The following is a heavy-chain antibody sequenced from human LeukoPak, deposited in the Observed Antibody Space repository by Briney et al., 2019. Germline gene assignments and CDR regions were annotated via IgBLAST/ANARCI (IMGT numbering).Heavy chain of an antibody. CDR1: GFTFINHG. J-gene: IGHJ4*02. D-gene: IGHD5-18*01. CDR2: IRLGGGHK. Sequence: GGSLRLSCAASGFTFINHGMHWVRQAPGKGLEWVTFIRLGGGHKYYADSVKGRFTISRDNSKNTLYLQMNSLSAEDTAVYYCTKVGNGYTADYWGQGTLVTVSS. CDR3: TKVGNGYTADY. V-gene: IGHV3-30*02.